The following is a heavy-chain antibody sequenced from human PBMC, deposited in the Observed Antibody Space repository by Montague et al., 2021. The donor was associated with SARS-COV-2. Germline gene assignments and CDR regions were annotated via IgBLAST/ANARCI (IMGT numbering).Heavy chain of an antibody. V-gene: IGHV4-39*01. CDR1: GGSISSSSYY. J-gene: IGHJ4*02. CDR2: IYYSGST. CDR3: ARHERQWLRLYPYYFDX. Sequence: SETLSLTCTVSGGSISSSSYYWGWFRQPPGKGLEWIGSIYYSGSTYCNPSLKSRVTISVDTSKNQFSLKLSSVTAADTAAYYCARHERQWLRLYPYYFDXWGQGTLVTVSS. D-gene: IGHD5-12*01.